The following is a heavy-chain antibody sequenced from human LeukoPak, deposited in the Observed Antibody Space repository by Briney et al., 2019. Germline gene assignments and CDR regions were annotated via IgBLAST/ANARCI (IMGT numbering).Heavy chain of an antibody. V-gene: IGHV3-74*01. Sequence: GGSLRLSCAASGFTFSSYWMHWVRQAPGKGLVWVSRINSDGSSTSYADSVKGRFTISRDNARNTLYLQMNSLRAEDTAVFYCARDEKVGATPPDYWGQGTLVTVSS. D-gene: IGHD1-26*01. CDR3: ARDEKVGATPPDY. J-gene: IGHJ4*02. CDR2: INSDGSST. CDR1: GFTFSSYW.